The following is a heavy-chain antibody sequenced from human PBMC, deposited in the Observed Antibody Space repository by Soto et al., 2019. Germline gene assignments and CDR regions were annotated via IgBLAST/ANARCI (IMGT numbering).Heavy chain of an antibody. CDR2: ISEYNGNT. V-gene: IGHV1-18*01. J-gene: IGHJ4*02. D-gene: IGHD5-18*01. Sequence: QVQLVQSGAEVKKPGASVKVSCKTSGYTFTSYSINWVRQAPGQGLEWMGWISEYNGNTNYAQKFQGRVTMTTDTSTSTAYMELRSLRSDDTAVYFCARSGFTYGTRPFGYWGQGTQVPVSS. CDR3: ARSGFTYGTRPFGY. CDR1: GYTFTSYS.